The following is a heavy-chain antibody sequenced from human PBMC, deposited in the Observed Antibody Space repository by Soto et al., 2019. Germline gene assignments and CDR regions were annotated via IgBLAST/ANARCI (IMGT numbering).Heavy chain of an antibody. Sequence: ASVKVPCKASGYAITRYDINWVRQATGQGLEWMGWMNPNSGNTGYAQKFQGRVTMSRNTSITTAYMELSSLRSEDTAVYYCARGTPGDSSDYYYGSWRQGTLVSVS. CDR1: GYAITRYD. CDR2: MNPNSGNT. CDR3: ARGTPGDSSDYYYGS. D-gene: IGHD3-22*01. V-gene: IGHV1-8*01. J-gene: IGHJ4*02.